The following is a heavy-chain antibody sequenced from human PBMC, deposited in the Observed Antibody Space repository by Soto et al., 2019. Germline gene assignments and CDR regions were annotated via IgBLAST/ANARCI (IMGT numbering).Heavy chain of an antibody. CDR2: IWYDGSNK. Sequence: QVQLVESGGGVVQPGRSLRLSCAASGFTFSSYGMHWVRQAPGKGLEWVAVIWYDGSNKYYADSVKGRFTISRDNSKTTLYLQMNSLRAEDTAVYYCAREGRYCSSTSCYVGGYYYYMDVWGKGTTVTVSS. J-gene: IGHJ6*03. D-gene: IGHD2-2*01. V-gene: IGHV3-33*01. CDR1: GFTFSSYG. CDR3: AREGRYCSSTSCYVGGYYYYMDV.